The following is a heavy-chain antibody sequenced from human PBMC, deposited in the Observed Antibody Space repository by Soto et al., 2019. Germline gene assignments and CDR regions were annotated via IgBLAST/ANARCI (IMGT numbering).Heavy chain of an antibody. CDR1: GFTFSDSY. J-gene: IGHJ4*02. D-gene: IGHD5-12*01. CDR2: ISSTSSFT. Sequence: QVQLVESGGGLVKPGGSLRLSCVASGFTFSDSYMSWVRRAPGKGLEWVSYISSTSSFTDYAESVKGRFIISRDNAKNSLFVQMNSLRAEDTALYYCARRDGYNYFDFWGQGTLVSVSS. CDR3: ARRDGYNYFDF. V-gene: IGHV3-11*06.